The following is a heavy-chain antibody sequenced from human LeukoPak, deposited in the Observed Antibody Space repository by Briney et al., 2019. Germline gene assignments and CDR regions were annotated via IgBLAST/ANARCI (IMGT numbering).Heavy chain of an antibody. D-gene: IGHD3-22*01. CDR1: GGSISSAGYY. CDR2: IYTSGST. V-gene: IGHV4-61*02. J-gene: IGHJ3*02. CDR3: ARDLITMIVVVREGGAFDI. Sequence: SETLSLTCTVSGGSISSAGYYWSWIRQPAGKGLEWIGLIYTSGSTNYNPSLKSRVTISVDTSKNQFSLKLSSVTAADTAVYYCARDLITMIVVVREGGAFDIWGQGTMVTVSS.